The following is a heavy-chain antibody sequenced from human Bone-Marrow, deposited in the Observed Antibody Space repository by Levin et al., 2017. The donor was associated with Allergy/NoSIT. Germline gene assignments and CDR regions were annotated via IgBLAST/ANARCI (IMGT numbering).Heavy chain of an antibody. J-gene: IGHJ4*02. CDR3: AKGGIRGSSSIKFDY. CDR1: GFTFSSYA. D-gene: IGHD6-6*01. Sequence: SCAASGFTFSSYAMSWVRQAPGKGLEWVSAISGSGGSTYYADSVKGRFTISRDNSKNTLYLQMNSLRAEDTAVYYCAKGGIRGSSSIKFDYWGQGTLVTVSS. CDR2: ISGSGGST. V-gene: IGHV3-23*01.